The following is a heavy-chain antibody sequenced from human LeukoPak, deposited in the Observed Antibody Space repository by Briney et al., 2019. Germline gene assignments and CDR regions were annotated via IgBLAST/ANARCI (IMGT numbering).Heavy chain of an antibody. CDR1: GFTVSSNY. CDR2: IYSGGST. J-gene: IGHJ5*02. Sequence: GGSLRLSCAASGFTVSSNYMSWVRQAPGKGLEWVSVIYSGGSTYYADSVKGRFTISRDNSKNTLYLQMNSLRAEDTAVYYCARGVVDNWFDPWGQGTLVTVSS. V-gene: IGHV3-66*01. CDR3: ARGVVDNWFDP.